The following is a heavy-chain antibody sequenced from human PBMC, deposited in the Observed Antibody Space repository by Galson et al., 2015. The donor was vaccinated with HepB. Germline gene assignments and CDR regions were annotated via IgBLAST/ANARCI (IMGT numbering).Heavy chain of an antibody. Sequence: SLRLSCAASGFAFSRYAMSWVRQAPGKGLEWVSAISGSDDSTYFADSGKGRFSIFRDNSKNTLYLQLNSLRAEDTAVYYCAAHTADGESTFDFWGQGTLATVSS. CDR1: GFAFSRYA. V-gene: IGHV3-23*01. CDR2: ISGSDDST. J-gene: IGHJ4*02. D-gene: IGHD4-17*01. CDR3: AAHTADGESTFDF.